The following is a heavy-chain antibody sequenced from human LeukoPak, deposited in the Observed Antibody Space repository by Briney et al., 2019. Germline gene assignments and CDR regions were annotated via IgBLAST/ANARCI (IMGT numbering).Heavy chain of an antibody. Sequence: GASVKVSCKAFGYTFTDYYMHWVRQAPGQGLEWMGRINPNSGGTNYAQKFQGRVTMTRDTSISTAYMELSRLRSDDTAVYYCARHVYCRSTSCSYYYYYMVVWGKGTTVTVS. CDR1: GYTFTDYY. J-gene: IGHJ6*03. V-gene: IGHV1-2*06. D-gene: IGHD2-2*01. CDR3: ARHVYCRSTSCSYYYYYMVV. CDR2: INPNSGGT.